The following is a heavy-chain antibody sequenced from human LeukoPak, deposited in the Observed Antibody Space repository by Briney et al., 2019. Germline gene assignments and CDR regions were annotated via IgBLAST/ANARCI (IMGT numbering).Heavy chain of an antibody. CDR1: GFTFRSYS. J-gene: IGHJ4*02. CDR2: TSDSGGST. CDR3: ARAAMVRGVDYFDY. V-gene: IGHV3-23*01. D-gene: IGHD3-10*01. Sequence: TGGSLRLSCAASGFTFRSYSMSWVRQAPGKGLEWVSVTSDSGGSTYYADSVKGRFTISRDNSKNTLYLQMNSLRAEDTAAYYCARAAMVRGVDYFDYWGQGTLVTVSS.